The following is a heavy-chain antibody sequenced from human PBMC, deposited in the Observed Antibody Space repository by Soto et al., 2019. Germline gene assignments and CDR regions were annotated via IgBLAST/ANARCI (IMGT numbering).Heavy chain of an antibody. D-gene: IGHD6-19*01. Sequence: PGGSLRLSCAASGFTFSSYGMHWVRQAPGKGLEWVAVIWYDGSNKYYADSVKGRFTISRDNSKNTLYLQMNSLRAEDTAVYYCARDRLHSSGWSYYYYMDVWGKGTTVTVSS. V-gene: IGHV3-33*01. CDR3: ARDRLHSSGWSYYYYMDV. CDR1: GFTFSSYG. J-gene: IGHJ6*03. CDR2: IWYDGSNK.